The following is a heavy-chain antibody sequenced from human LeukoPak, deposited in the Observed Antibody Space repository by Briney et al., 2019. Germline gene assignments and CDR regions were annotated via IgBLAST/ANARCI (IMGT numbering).Heavy chain of an antibody. V-gene: IGHV1-18*01. Sequence: ASVKVSCKASGYTFTSYGISWVRQAPGQGLEWMGWISAYNGNTNYAQKFQGRVTITRETSASTAYMELSSLRSEDTAVYYCARDRGPDGYNYLYYYYVMDVWGQGTTVTVSS. J-gene: IGHJ6*02. D-gene: IGHD5-24*01. CDR1: GYTFTSYG. CDR2: ISAYNGNT. CDR3: ARDRGPDGYNYLYYYYVMDV.